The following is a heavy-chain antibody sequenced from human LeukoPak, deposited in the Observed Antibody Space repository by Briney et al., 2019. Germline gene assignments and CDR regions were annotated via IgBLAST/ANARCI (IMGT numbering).Heavy chain of an antibody. CDR3: ARDMYYGDYEIDY. Sequence: GGSLRLSCAASGFTFSSYNMNWVRQAPGKGLEWVSYITSSSTIYYADSVKGRFTISRDNAKNSLFLQMNSLRDEDTAVYYCARDMYYGDYEIDYWGQGTLVTVSS. D-gene: IGHD4-17*01. CDR1: GFTFSSYN. J-gene: IGHJ4*02. V-gene: IGHV3-48*02. CDR2: ITSSSTI.